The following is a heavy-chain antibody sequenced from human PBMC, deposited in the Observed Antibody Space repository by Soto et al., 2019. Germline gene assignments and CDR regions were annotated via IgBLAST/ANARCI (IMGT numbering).Heavy chain of an antibody. CDR2: INPSDGST. CDR3: ARDPYYDSSGYEYFDY. J-gene: IGHJ4*02. D-gene: IGHD3-22*01. V-gene: IGHV1-46*01. CDR1: GYTFTSYY. Sequence: ASVKVSCKASGYTFTSYYMHWVRQAPGQGLEWIGIINPSDGSTTYAQKFQGRVTMTTDTSTSTAYMELRSLRSEDTAVYYCARDPYYDSSGYEYFDYWGRGTLVTVSS.